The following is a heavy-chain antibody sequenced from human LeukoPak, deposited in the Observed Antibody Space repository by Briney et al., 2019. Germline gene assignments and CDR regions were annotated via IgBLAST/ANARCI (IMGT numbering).Heavy chain of an antibody. CDR3: ARRSSGSFDY. Sequence: SETLSLTCSVSGGSIRSSYYYWGWVRQPPGKGLEWIGNIYYSGSTYYNPSLKSRDTISLDTSKNQFSLKLSSVTAPDTAVYYCARRSSGSFDYWGQGTVVTVSS. CDR2: IYYSGST. CDR1: GGSIRSSYYY. V-gene: IGHV4-39*01. J-gene: IGHJ4*02.